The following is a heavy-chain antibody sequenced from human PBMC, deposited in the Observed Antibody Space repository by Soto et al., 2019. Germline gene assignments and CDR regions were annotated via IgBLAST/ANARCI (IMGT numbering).Heavy chain of an antibody. V-gene: IGHV3-33*01. CDR2: IWYDGSNK. J-gene: IGHJ6*03. CDR3: ASKTGTPYYYYYYMDV. Sequence: QVQLVESGGGVVQPGRSLRLSCAASGFTFSSYGMHWVRQAPGKGLEWVAVIWYDGSNKYYADSVNGRFTILRDNSKNTLYLQTNSLRAEDTAVYYCASKTGTPYYYYYYMDVWGKGTTVTVSS. D-gene: IGHD1-7*01. CDR1: GFTFSSYG.